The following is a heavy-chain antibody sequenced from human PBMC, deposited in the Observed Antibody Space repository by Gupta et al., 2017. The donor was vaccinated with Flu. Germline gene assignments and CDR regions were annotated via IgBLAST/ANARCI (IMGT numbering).Heavy chain of an antibody. CDR3: ARQRFLEWLNYFDY. D-gene: IGHD3-3*01. V-gene: IGHV3-33*01. CDR2: IWYDGSNK. Sequence: QVQLMESGGGVVQPGRSLRLSCAASGFTFSSYGMHWVRQAPGKGLEWVAVIWYDGSNKYYADSVKGRFTISRDNSKNTLYLQMNSLRAEDTAVYYCARQRFLEWLNYFDYWGQGTLVAVSS. CDR1: GFTFSSYG. J-gene: IGHJ4*02.